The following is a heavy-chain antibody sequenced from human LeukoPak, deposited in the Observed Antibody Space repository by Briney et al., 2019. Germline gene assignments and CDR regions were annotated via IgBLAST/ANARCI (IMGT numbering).Heavy chain of an antibody. CDR1: GFTFGTYW. CDR2: INSGSTYT. J-gene: IGHJ4*02. V-gene: IGHV3-21*01. D-gene: IGHD1-1*01. CDR3: ARSLTTLTYEGY. Sequence: PGESLRLSCSGSGFTFGTYWMSWVRQAPGKGLEWVSSINSGSTYTYYTESVKGRFTVSRDNAKNSLFLQMNSLRAEDTAIYYCARSLTTLTYEGYWGQGTLVTVSS.